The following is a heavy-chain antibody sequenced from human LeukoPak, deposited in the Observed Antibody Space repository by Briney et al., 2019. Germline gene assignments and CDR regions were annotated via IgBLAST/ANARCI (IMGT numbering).Heavy chain of an antibody. CDR2: INHSGST. J-gene: IGHJ4*02. CDR1: GGSFSGYY. D-gene: IGHD3-3*01. Sequence: SETLSLTCAVYGGSFSGYYWSWIRQPPGKGLEWIGEINHSGSTNYNPFLKSRVTISVDTSKNQFSLKLSSVTAADTAVYYCARHGRHTIFGVVPTGGFDYWGQGTLVTVSS. CDR3: ARHGRHTIFGVVPTGGFDY. V-gene: IGHV4-34*01.